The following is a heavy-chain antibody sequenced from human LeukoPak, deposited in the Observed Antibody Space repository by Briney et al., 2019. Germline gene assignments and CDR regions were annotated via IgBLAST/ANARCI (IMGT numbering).Heavy chain of an antibody. CDR3: AKNALAGQAYYDH. Sequence: GGSLRLSCAASGFAFSTYAMSWVRQAPGKGLEWVASISSSGGATYYADSVKGRFTISRDNSNNTLCLQMNSLRAEDTAVYFCAKNALAGQAYYDHWGQGTPVTVSS. CDR1: GFAFSTYA. D-gene: IGHD3-3*02. V-gene: IGHV3-23*01. CDR2: ISSSGGAT. J-gene: IGHJ4*02.